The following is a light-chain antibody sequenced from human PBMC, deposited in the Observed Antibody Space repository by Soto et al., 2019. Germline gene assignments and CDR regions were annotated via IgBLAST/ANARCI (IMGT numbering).Light chain of an antibody. V-gene: IGKV3-20*01. Sequence: EIVLTQSPGTLSLSPGEGATLSCRASQSVSSSSVTWYQQKRGQAPRLLIYGASTRATGIPDRFSGSGSGTDFTLTISRLEPEDFAVYYCNQYHSSFTFGGGTKVEIK. CDR2: GAS. CDR3: NQYHSSFT. CDR1: QSVSSSS. J-gene: IGKJ4*01.